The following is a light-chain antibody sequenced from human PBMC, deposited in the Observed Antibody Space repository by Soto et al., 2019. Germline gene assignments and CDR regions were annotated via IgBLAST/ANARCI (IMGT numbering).Light chain of an antibody. CDR2: DTS. Sequence: EIVLTQSPATLSLSPCERATLSFKASQSVSSYLAGHQQQPGQAPRLLIFDTSTRATGIPARFSGSGSGTDFTLTISSLQPEDYATYDCQQYKNWPRITFGQGTKLDIK. V-gene: IGKV3-11*01. CDR3: QQYKNWPRIT. J-gene: IGKJ5*01. CDR1: QSVSSY.